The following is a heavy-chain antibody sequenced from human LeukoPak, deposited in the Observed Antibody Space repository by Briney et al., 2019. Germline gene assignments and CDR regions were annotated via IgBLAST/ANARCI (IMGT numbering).Heavy chain of an antibody. D-gene: IGHD4-17*01. Sequence: ASVKVSCKASGYTFTGYYMHWVRQAPGQGLEWMGWINPNSGGTNYAQKFQGWVTMTRDTSISTAYMELSRLRPDDTAVYYCARVPYGTLGYMDVWGKGTTVTVSS. CDR1: GYTFTGYY. V-gene: IGHV1-2*04. J-gene: IGHJ6*03. CDR2: INPNSGGT. CDR3: ARVPYGTLGYMDV.